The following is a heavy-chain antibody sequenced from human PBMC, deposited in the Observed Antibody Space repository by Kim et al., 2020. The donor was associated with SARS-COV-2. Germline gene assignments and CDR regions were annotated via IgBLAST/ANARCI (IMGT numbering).Heavy chain of an antibody. V-gene: IGHV3-7*01. CDR3: SSCGAGNY. D-gene: IGHD6-13*01. CDR2: IKRDGSEK. J-gene: IGHJ4*02. Sequence: GGSLRLSCAASGFTFSNYWMSWVRQAPGKGLEWVANIKRDGSEKYYADSVRGRFTISRDNAQNSLFLQMNSLRVEDTAVYYWSSCGAGNYWGPGTLVTVSS. CDR1: GFTFSNYW.